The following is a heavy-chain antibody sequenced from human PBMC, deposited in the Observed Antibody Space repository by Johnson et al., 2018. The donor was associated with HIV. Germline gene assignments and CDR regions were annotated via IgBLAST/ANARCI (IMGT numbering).Heavy chain of an antibody. CDR1: GFTFSDYY. CDR2: ISSSASTI. D-gene: IGHD3-22*01. CDR3: ARGGRWYDYDSSGPLRAFDI. J-gene: IGHJ3*02. V-gene: IGHV3-11*04. Sequence: QVQLVESGGGLVKPGGSLRLSCAASGFTFSDYYMSWIRQTPGKGLEWLSYISSSASTIYYADSVKGRFTISRDNAKNSLYLQMNSLRAEDTAVYYCARGGRWYDYDSSGPLRAFDIWGQGTMVTVSS.